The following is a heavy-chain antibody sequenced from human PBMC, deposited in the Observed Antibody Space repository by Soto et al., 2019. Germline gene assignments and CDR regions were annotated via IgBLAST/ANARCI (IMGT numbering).Heavy chain of an antibody. D-gene: IGHD3-10*01. J-gene: IGHJ3*02. Sequence: GESLKISCNGSGDTFTSHWIAWVRQMPGKGLELMGLIYPADSDTRYSPSFEGQVTISVVKSISTAYLQWSSLKASDTAMYYCVRPQAKELGTIRGAFDIWGQGTKVTVSS. V-gene: IGHV5-51*01. CDR3: VRPQAKELGTIRGAFDI. CDR1: GDTFTSHW. CDR2: IYPADSDT.